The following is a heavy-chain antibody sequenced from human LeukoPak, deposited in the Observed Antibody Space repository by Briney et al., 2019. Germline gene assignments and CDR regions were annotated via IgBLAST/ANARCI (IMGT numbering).Heavy chain of an antibody. CDR2: IYYSGST. D-gene: IGHD4-23*01. CDR1: GGSISSYY. J-gene: IGHJ4*02. Sequence: SETLSLTCTVSGGSISSYYWSWIRQPPGKGLEWIGYIYYSGSTNHNPSLKSRVSISVDTSKNQFSLKLTSVTTADTAVYYCTRGTAVYGGNSPYYFDYWGQGTLVTVSS. V-gene: IGHV4-59*01. CDR3: TRGTAVYGGNSPYYFDY.